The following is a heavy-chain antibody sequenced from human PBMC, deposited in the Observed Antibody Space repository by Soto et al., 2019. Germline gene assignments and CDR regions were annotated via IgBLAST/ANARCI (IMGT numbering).Heavy chain of an antibody. V-gene: IGHV1-3*01. CDR1: GYTFTSYA. CDR3: ARVYAFGEFAFDY. Sequence: ASVKVSCKASGYTFTSYAMHWVRQAPGQRLEWMGWINAGNGNTKYSQKFQGRVTITKDTSASTAYMELSSLRSEDTAVYYCARVYAFGEFAFDYCGQGTLVTVSS. J-gene: IGHJ4*02. CDR2: INAGNGNT. D-gene: IGHD3-10*01.